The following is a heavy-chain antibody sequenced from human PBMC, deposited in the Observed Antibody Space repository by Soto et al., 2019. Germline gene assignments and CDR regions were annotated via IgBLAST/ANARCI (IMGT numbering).Heavy chain of an antibody. CDR3: ARADSSGSDAFDI. J-gene: IGHJ3*02. Sequence: LRLSCAASGFTFSSYSMNWVRQAPGKGLEWVSYISSSSSTIYYADSVKGRFTISRDSAKNSLYLQMNSLRDEDTAVYYCARADSSGSDAFDIWGQGTMVTVSS. CDR2: ISSSSSTI. CDR1: GFTFSSYS. V-gene: IGHV3-48*02. D-gene: IGHD3-22*01.